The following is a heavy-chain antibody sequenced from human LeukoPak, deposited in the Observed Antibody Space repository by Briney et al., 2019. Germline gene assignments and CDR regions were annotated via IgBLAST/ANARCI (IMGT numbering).Heavy chain of an antibody. CDR3: ARKKDSGGYYE. Sequence: SDTLSLTCAVSGYSISSNNWWAWIRQSPGKGLEWIGYIYYTGRIHYNPSLKSRVTLSLDMSNNQFSLKLTSATAVDTAVYYCARKKDSGGYYEWGQGTLVTVSS. V-gene: IGHV4-28*05. D-gene: IGHD3-22*01. CDR2: IYYTGRI. J-gene: IGHJ4*02. CDR1: GYSISSNNW.